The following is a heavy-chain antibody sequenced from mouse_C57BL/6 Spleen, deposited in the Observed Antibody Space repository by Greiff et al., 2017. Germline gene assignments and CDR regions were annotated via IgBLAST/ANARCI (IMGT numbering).Heavy chain of an antibody. Sequence: DVKLQESGPGMVKPSQSLSLTCTVTGYSITSGYDWHWIRHFPGNKLEWMGYISYSGSTNYNPSLTTRISITHDTSKNHFFLKLNSVTTEDTATYYSARGPYYGSSPYYFDYWGQGTTLTVSS. D-gene: IGHD1-1*01. V-gene: IGHV3-1*01. J-gene: IGHJ2*01. CDR1: GYSITSGYD. CDR2: ISYSGST. CDR3: ARGPYYGSSPYYFDY.